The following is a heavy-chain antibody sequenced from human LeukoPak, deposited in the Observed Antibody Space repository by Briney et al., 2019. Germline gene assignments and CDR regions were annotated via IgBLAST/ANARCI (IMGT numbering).Heavy chain of an antibody. CDR2: ISYDGSNK. CDR3: ARPTSGITIFGVVIRYYGMDV. J-gene: IGHJ6*02. D-gene: IGHD3-3*01. V-gene: IGHV3-30-3*01. CDR1: GFTFSSYA. Sequence: GGSLRLSCAASGFTFSSYAMHWVRQAPGKGLEWVAVISYDGSNKYYADSVKGRFTISRDNSKNTLHLQMNSLRAEDTAVYYCARPTSGITIFGVVIRYYGMDVWGQGTTVTVSS.